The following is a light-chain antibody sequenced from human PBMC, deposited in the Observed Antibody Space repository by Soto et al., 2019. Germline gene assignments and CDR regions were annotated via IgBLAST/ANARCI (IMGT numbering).Light chain of an antibody. V-gene: IGKV1-5*03. CDR1: QTISNY. J-gene: IGKJ1*01. Sequence: DIQMTQSPSTLSASVGDRVTITCRASQTISNYLTWYHQRPGKAPKLLIYRSSSLENGVQSRFSVSGSGTEFTLTISSLQPDDFATYYCQQYYIYATFGQGTRVEI. CDR3: QQYYIYAT. CDR2: RSS.